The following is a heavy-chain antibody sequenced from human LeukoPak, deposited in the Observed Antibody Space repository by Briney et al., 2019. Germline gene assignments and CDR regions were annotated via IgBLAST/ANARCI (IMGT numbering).Heavy chain of an antibody. Sequence: PSETLSLTCTVSGGSISSSSYYWGWIRQPPGKGLGWIGSIYYSGSTYYNPSLNSRITISLDTSKTKFSLKLSSVTAADTAVYYCARIVVVTATFDYWGQGTLVTVSS. D-gene: IGHD2-21*02. CDR3: ARIVVVTATFDY. CDR1: GGSISSSSYY. V-gene: IGHV4-39*01. J-gene: IGHJ4*02. CDR2: IYYSGST.